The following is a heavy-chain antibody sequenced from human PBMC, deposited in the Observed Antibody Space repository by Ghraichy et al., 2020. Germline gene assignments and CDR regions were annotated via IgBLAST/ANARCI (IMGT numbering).Heavy chain of an antibody. Sequence: TLSLTCSVSGGSIGSPTYYWNWIRRPAWRGLEWIGRIYNNGGTNYNTSLKSRVTISVDTSKNQFSLHLSSVTAADTAVYYCARGGIAAYNWFDPWGQGTLVTVSP. J-gene: IGHJ5*02. V-gene: IGHV4-61*02. CDR2: IYNNGGT. CDR1: GGSIGSPTYY. D-gene: IGHD6-13*01. CDR3: ARGGIAAYNWFDP.